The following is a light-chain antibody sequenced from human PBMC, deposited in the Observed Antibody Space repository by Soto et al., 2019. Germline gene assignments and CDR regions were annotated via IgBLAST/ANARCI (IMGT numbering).Light chain of an antibody. J-gene: IGKJ1*01. CDR1: QSVSSY. CDR3: QQRRNWHRT. Sequence: DIVLTQSPATLSLSPGERATLSCRASQSVSSYLAWYQQKPGQAPRLLIYDASNRATGIPARFSGSGSGTDFTLTISSLEHEDFEVYYCQQRRNWHRTLGQGTKVDIK. CDR2: DAS. V-gene: IGKV3-11*01.